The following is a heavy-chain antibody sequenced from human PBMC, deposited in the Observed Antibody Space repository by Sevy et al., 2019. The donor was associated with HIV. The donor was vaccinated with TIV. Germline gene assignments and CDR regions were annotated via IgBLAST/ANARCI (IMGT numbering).Heavy chain of an antibody. CDR2: INHSGST. D-gene: IGHD3-22*01. CDR1: GGSFSGYY. J-gene: IGHJ4*02. Sequence: SETLSLTCAVYGGSFSGYYWSWIRQPPGKGLEWIGEINHSGSTNYNPSLKSRVTISVDTSKNQFSLKLSSVTAADTAVYYCARTSSGYYSTFDYWGQGTLATVSS. V-gene: IGHV4-34*01. CDR3: ARTSSGYYSTFDY.